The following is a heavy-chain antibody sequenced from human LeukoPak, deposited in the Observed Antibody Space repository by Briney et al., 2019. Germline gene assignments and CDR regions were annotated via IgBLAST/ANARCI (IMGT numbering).Heavy chain of an antibody. D-gene: IGHD2-21*02. Sequence: GGSLRLSCAASGFTFSSYSMNWVRQAPGKGLEWVSSISSRSSYIYYADSVKGRFTISRDNAKNSLYLQMNSLRAEDTAVYYCARAIVVVTAIRARAEYFQHWGQGTLVTVSS. V-gene: IGHV3-21*01. CDR1: GFTFSSYS. CDR2: ISSRSSYI. J-gene: IGHJ1*01. CDR3: ARAIVVVTAIRARAEYFQH.